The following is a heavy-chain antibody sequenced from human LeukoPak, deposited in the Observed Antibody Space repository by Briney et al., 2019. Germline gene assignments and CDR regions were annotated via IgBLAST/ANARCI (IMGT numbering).Heavy chain of an antibody. CDR3: AIHPSDSSGYFSY. CDR2: IDTKTGNP. J-gene: IGHJ4*02. V-gene: IGHV7-4-1*02. Sequence: ASVKVSCKASGYTFISCAINWVRQAPGQGLEYMGWIDTKTGNPTYAQGFTGRFVFSLDTSVSTAYLQISGLKAEDTAVYYCAIHPSDSSGYFSYWGQGALVTVSS. CDR1: GYTFISCA. D-gene: IGHD3-22*01.